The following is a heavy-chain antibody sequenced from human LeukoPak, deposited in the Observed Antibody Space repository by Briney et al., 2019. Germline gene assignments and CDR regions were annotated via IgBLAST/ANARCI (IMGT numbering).Heavy chain of an antibody. V-gene: IGHV3-21*01. CDR1: GFTFSSYS. CDR2: ISSSSSYI. CDR3: ARVFGPYCSSTSCYFGLVGYYYYMDV. J-gene: IGHJ6*03. Sequence: GGSLRLSCAASGFTFSSYSMNWVRQAPGKGLEWVSSISSSSSYIYYADAVKGRFTISRDNAKNSLYLQMNSLRAEDTAAYYCARVFGPYCSSTSCYFGLVGYYYYMDVWGKGTTVTVSS. D-gene: IGHD2-2*01.